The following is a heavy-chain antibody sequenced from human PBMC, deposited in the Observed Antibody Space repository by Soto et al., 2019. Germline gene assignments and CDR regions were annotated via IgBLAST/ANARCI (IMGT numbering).Heavy chain of an antibody. CDR1: GYTFTCYG. CDR3: ARDYGTVLDYYYYGMDV. J-gene: IGHJ6*02. V-gene: IGHV1-18*01. Sequence: ASVKVSCKASGYTFTCYGISWVRQAPGQGLEWMGWISAYNGNTNYAQKLQGRVTMTTDTSTSTAYMELRSLRSDDTAVYYCARDYGTVLDYYYYGMDVWGQGTTVTVSS. D-gene: IGHD4-17*01. CDR2: ISAYNGNT.